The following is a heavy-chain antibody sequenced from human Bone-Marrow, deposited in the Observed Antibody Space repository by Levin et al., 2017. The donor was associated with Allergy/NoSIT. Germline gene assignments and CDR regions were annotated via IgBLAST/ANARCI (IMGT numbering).Heavy chain of an antibody. CDR3: ARDYYDSSGYYYGDAFDI. J-gene: IGHJ3*02. CDR2: IYSGGST. CDR1: GFTISSNY. D-gene: IGHD3-22*01. Sequence: GESLKISCAASGFTISSNYISWVRQAPGKGLEWVSVIYSGGSTYYADSVKGRFTISRDNSKNTLYLQMNSLRAEDTAVYYCARDYYDSSGYYYGDAFDIWGQGTMVTVSS. V-gene: IGHV3-53*01.